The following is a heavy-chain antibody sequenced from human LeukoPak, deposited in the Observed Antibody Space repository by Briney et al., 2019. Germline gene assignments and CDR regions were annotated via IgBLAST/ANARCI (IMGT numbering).Heavy chain of an antibody. V-gene: IGHV4-30-2*01. J-gene: IGHJ4*02. Sequence: ASETLSLTCTVSDGSISSGGYSWSWIRQPPGKGLEWIGYIYHSGSTYYNPSLKSRVTISLDRSKNQFSLKLSSVTAADTAVYYCARLYSYSSHFDYWGQGTLVTVSS. CDR3: ARLYSYSSHFDY. D-gene: IGHD5-18*01. CDR2: IYHSGST. CDR1: DGSISSGGYS.